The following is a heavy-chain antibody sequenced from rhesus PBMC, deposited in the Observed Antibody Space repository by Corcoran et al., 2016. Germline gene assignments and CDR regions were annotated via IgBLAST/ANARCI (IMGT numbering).Heavy chain of an antibody. V-gene: IGHV4-122*02. J-gene: IGHJ4*01. D-gene: IGHD4-29*01. CDR1: GFSLRTGYY. Sequence: QVQLQESGPGLVKPSETLSPTCTVSGFSLRTGYYWSWIRQPPGKGLEWIGYITYSGSASYNPSLKSRVTISRDTSKNQFSLKLNSVTAADTAVYYCASDYGGYWGQGVLVTVSS. CDR2: ITYSGSA. CDR3: ASDYGGY.